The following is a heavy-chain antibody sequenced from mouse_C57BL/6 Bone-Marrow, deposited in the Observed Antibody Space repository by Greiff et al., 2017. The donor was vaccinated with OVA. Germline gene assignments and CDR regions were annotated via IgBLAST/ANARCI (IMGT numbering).Heavy chain of an antibody. D-gene: IGHD2-9*01. V-gene: IGHV1-50*01. CDR1: GYTFTSYW. CDR2: IDPSDSYT. CDR3: ARSYYGYDGNAMDY. J-gene: IGHJ4*01. Sequence: VQLQQPGAELVKPGASVKLSCKASGYTFTSYWMQWVKQRPGQGLEWIGEIDPSDSYTNYNQKFKGKATLTVDTSSSTAYMPLSSLTSEDSAVYYCARSYYGYDGNAMDYWGQGTSVTVSS.